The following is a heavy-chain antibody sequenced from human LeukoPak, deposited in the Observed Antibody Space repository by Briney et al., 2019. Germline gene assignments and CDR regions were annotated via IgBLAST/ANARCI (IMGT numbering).Heavy chain of an antibody. CDR1: GFTLSSYS. V-gene: IGHV3-48*01. Sequence: GGSLRLSCAASGFTLSSYSMNWVRQAPGKGLEWVSYISSSSSTIYTADSVKGRFTISRDNAKNSLYLQMNSLRAEDTAVYYCVRDPTYYDIWSGSFSYFDYWGQGTLVTVSS. D-gene: IGHD3-3*01. CDR3: VRDPTYYDIWSGSFSYFDY. J-gene: IGHJ4*02. CDR2: ISSSSSTI.